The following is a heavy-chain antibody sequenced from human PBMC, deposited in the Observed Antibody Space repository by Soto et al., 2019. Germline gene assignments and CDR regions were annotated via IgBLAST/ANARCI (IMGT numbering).Heavy chain of an antibody. Sequence: QVQLVESGGGLVKPGGSLRLSCAASGFTFSDHYMSWIRQAPGKGLEWVSYISDSGITIYYADSVKGRFTISRDNAKTSLYLQMKSLRADDTAVYYCARPGPNYDDFIDYWGQGPLVTVSS. CDR2: ISDSGITI. V-gene: IGHV3-11*01. D-gene: IGHD4-17*01. J-gene: IGHJ4*02. CDR1: GFTFSDHY. CDR3: ARPGPNYDDFIDY.